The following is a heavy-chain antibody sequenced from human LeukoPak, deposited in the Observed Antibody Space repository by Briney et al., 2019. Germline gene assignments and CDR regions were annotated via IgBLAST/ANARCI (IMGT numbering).Heavy chain of an antibody. CDR3: ATSGGDYYYYSLDV. CDR1: GGTFSRYA. V-gene: IGHV1-69*13. J-gene: IGHJ6*03. CDR2: IIPVLGTT. Sequence: GVSVKVSCKASGGTFSRYAISWVRQAPGQGLEWMGGIIPVLGTTNYAQTFQNKVTITADESTSTTYMELSSLTSEDTAVYYCATSGGDYYYYSLDVWGKGTPVTISS. D-gene: IGHD3-10*01.